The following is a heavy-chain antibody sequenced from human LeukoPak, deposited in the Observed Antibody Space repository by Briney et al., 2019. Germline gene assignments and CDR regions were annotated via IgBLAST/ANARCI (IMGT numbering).Heavy chain of an antibody. CDR2: IKQDGGEK. J-gene: IGHJ4*02. D-gene: IGHD4-11*01. CDR3: AREDHSNYNY. V-gene: IGHV3-7*01. Sequence: GGSLRVYCAASGFPFSNYWMSWVRQAPGRGLEWVANIKQDGGEKFYVDSVKGRFTISRDNAKNSLYLQMNSLRAEDTAVYYCAREDHSNYNYWGQGTLVTVSS. CDR1: GFPFSNYW.